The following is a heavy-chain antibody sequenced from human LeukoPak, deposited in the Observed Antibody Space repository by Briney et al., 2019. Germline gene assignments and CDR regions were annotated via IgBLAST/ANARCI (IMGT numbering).Heavy chain of an antibody. J-gene: IGHJ4*02. CDR3: ARATSRYDGVSDFDY. CDR2: IYPGDSDT. Sequence: GESLKISGKASGYSFTNYWIAWLRQMPGKGLEWMGIIYPGDSDTRYSPSFQGQVTISADKSISTAYLQWSALRAADSAMYYCARATSRYDGVSDFDYWGQGTLVTVYS. D-gene: IGHD6-13*01. V-gene: IGHV5-51*01. CDR1: GYSFTNYW.